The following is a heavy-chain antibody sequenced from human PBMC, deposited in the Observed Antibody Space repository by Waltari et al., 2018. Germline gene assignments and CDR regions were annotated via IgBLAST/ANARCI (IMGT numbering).Heavy chain of an antibody. CDR3: ARDTGEYRVLDY. J-gene: IGHJ4*02. CDR1: GFPFDDYA. D-gene: IGHD4-17*01. Sequence: EVQLVESGGGLVQPGDSLALSCGASGFPFDDYAMHWARQRPGKGLEWVSGITWDSDNIDYADSVRGRFSISRDNAQSILFLTMNSLKPEDTALYFCARDTGEYRVLDYWGQGTLVTVSS. V-gene: IGHV3-9*01. CDR2: ITWDSDNI.